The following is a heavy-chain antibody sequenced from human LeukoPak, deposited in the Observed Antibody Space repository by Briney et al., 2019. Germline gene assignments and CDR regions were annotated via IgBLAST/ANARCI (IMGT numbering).Heavy chain of an antibody. J-gene: IGHJ3*02. CDR1: GFSFNRYN. D-gene: IGHD6-6*01. V-gene: IGHV3-48*02. CDR2: ISSSISTI. Sequence: PGGSLRLSCAASGFSFNRYNMDWVRQAPGKGLEWGSYISSSISTIYYADSVKGRFNISRDSAKTSLFMQMNSLRDEDTAVYYCARAYSSSSGRDAFDSWGLGTLVTVSS. CDR3: ARAYSSSSGRDAFDS.